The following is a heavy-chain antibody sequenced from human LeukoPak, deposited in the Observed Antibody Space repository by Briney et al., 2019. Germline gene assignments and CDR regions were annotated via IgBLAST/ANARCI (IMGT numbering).Heavy chain of an antibody. J-gene: IGHJ4*02. D-gene: IGHD2-21*02. CDR1: GFTFSSNG. Sequence: GRSLRLSCAASGFTFSSNGMHWVRQAPGKGLEWVGVISYDGSNKYYADSVKGRFTISRDNSKNTLYLQMNSLRAEDTAVYYCARDGSTYCGGDCYPGYWGQGTLVTVSS. CDR2: ISYDGSNK. V-gene: IGHV3-30*03. CDR3: ARDGSTYCGGDCYPGY.